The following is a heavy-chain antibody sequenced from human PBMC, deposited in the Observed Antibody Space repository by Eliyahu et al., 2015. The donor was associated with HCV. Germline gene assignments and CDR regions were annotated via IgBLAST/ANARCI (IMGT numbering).Heavy chain of an antibody. CDR3: AKTGSYRGGAFDI. CDR1: XXTFTGHY. CDR2: INPNSGDT. D-gene: IGHD3-10*01. Sequence: QVQLVQXGAEVKKPGASVXVXCKASXXTFTGHYIHWVRQAPGQGLEWMGWINPNSGDTNYAQKFQGRVTMTRDTSISTAYMELSRLRSDDTALYYCAKTGSYRGGAFDIWGQGTMVTVSS. V-gene: IGHV1-2*02. J-gene: IGHJ3*02.